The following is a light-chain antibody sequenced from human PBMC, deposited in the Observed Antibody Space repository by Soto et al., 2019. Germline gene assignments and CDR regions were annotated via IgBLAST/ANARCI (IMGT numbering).Light chain of an antibody. J-gene: IGKJ1*01. CDR3: QQYDSWPST. V-gene: IGKV3-15*01. Sequence: EIVMTQSPATLSVSPGERATLSCRASQSVSSNLVWYQQKPGQAPRLLIYGASTRATGIPARFSGSGYGTEFSLTISSLQSEDFAAYYCQQYDSWPSTFGQGTKVDIK. CDR2: GAS. CDR1: QSVSSN.